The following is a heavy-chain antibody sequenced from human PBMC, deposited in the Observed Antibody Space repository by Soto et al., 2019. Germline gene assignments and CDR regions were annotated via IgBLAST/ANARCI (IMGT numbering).Heavy chain of an antibody. CDR3: ARMVGATEDY. D-gene: IGHD1-26*01. J-gene: IGHJ4*02. CDR2: TYYRSKWYN. V-gene: IGHV6-1*01. Sequence: SQTLSLTCVISGYSVSSSIAAWNCVRQSPSRGLEWLGRTYYRSKWYNDYAVSMKSRITINPDTSKKQFSLQLKSVTPEDTAVYYCARMVGATEDYWGQGTMVTVSS. CDR1: GYSVSSSIAA.